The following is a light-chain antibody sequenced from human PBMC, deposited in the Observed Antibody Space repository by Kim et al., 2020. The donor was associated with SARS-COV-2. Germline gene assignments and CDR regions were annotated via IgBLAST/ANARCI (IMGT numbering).Light chain of an antibody. Sequence: QLVLTQSPSASASLGASVKLTCILSSGHSSNAIAWHQQHPEKGPRYLMRINSDGSHSEGDGIPDRFSGSGSGAERHLTISSLQSEDEADYYCQTWGTDIHVVFGGGTQLTVL. V-gene: IGLV4-69*02. CDR3: QTWGTDIHVV. J-gene: IGLJ2*01. CDR2: INSDGSH. CDR1: SGHSSNA.